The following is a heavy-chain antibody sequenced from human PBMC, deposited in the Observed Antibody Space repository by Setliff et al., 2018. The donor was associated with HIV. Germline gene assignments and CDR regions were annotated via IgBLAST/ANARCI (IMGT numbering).Heavy chain of an antibody. Sequence: PGGSLRLSCVASGISVSGNYMSWVRQAPGKGLGWVSVIYSGVTTHYADSVKGRFTISRDDSKNTLFLQMDSLTTEDTAVYYCITDLYGSSLSSGWSWYFQHWGPGTLVTVSS. CDR2: IYSGVTT. CDR3: ITDLYGSSLSSGWSWYFQH. V-gene: IGHV3-66*01. CDR1: GISVSGNY. D-gene: IGHD6-19*01. J-gene: IGHJ1*01.